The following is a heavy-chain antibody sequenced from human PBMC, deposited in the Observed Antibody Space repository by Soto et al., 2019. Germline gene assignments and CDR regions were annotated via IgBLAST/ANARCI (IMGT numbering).Heavy chain of an antibody. Sequence: ASVKVSCTNSGFTFSSSAVHWVRQAPGQRLEWMGWINAGNGNTKYSQKFQGRVTITRDTSASTAYMELSSLRSEDTAVYYCARSIVVVTALDYWGQGTLVTVSS. V-gene: IGHV1-3*01. CDR1: GFTFSSSA. CDR3: ARSIVVVTALDY. CDR2: INAGNGNT. D-gene: IGHD2-21*02. J-gene: IGHJ4*02.